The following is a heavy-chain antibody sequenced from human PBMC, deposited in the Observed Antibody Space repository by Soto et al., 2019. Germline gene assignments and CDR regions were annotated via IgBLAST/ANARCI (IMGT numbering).Heavy chain of an antibody. CDR2: ISSSSSTI. Sequence: GGSLRLSCAASGFTFSSYSMNWVRQAPGKGLEWVSYISSSSSTIYYADSVKGRFTISRDNAKNSLYLQMNSLRAEDTAVYYCAGDEYSNGYDSHYLDYWGQGTLVTVSS. D-gene: IGHD6-6*01. CDR1: GFTFSSYS. V-gene: IGHV3-48*01. CDR3: AGDEYSNGYDSHYLDY. J-gene: IGHJ4*02.